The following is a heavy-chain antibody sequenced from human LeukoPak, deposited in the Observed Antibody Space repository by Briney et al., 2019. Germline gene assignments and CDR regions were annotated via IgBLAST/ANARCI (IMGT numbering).Heavy chain of an antibody. CDR3: AHGRKEMAIQLSGAYYFDY. CDR2: IYWDGDK. J-gene: IGHJ4*02. V-gene: IGHV2-5*02. D-gene: IGHD5-18*01. CDR1: GFSVTTSGVA. Sequence: SGPTLVKPTQTLTLTCTFSGFSVTTSGVAVGWIRQPPGKALEYLAIIYWDGDKRYSPSLRSRLSITMDASKSQVTLSMTSMDPVDTATYYCAHGRKEMAIQLSGAYYFDYWGQGTLVIVSS.